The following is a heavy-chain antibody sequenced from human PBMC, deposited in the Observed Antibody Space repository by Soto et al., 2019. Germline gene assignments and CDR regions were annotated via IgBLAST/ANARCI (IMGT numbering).Heavy chain of an antibody. V-gene: IGHV3-74*01. CDR3: ASERSGYNFDY. Sequence: GGSLRPSCAASGIAFSNYWMHWVRQAPGKGLVWVSRTNIDGSSTTYADSVKGRFTISRDNAKNTLYLQMNSLRAEDTAIYYCASERSGYNFDYWGQGTLVTVSS. CDR2: TNIDGSST. CDR1: GIAFSNYW. J-gene: IGHJ4*02. D-gene: IGHD5-12*01.